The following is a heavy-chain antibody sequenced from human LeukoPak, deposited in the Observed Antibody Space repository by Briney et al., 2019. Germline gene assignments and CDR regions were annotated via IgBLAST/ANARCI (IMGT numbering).Heavy chain of an antibody. V-gene: IGHV4-38-2*01. D-gene: IGHD4-17*01. CDR1: GYSSSSHYY. Sequence: SETLSLTCAVSGYSSSSHYYWGWIRQPPGKGLEWIGSYYHTGSSYYNPSLQSRVAISIDTSKNQFSLKLASVTAADTAVYYCVTVTRSMYRFFDLWGRGTLVIVSS. J-gene: IGHJ2*01. CDR3: VTVTRSMYRFFDL. CDR2: YYHTGSS.